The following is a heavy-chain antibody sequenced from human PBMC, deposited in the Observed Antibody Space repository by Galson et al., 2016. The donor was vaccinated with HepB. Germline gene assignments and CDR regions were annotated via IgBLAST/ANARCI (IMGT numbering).Heavy chain of an antibody. CDR3: AKGLRFIYHYGMDV. CDR1: GFTFDDHA. J-gene: IGHJ6*02. V-gene: IGHV3-9*01. CDR2: ISWKSGSI. Sequence: SLRLSCAASGFTFDDHAMHWVRQAPGKGLEWASGISWKSGSIGYADSVKGRFTISRDNAKNSLYLQMNSLRAEDTALYYCAKGLRFIYHYGMDVWGQGTTVTVSS.